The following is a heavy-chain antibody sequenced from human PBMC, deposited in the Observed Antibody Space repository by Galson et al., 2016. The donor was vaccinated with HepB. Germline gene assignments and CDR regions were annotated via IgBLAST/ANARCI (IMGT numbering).Heavy chain of an antibody. D-gene: IGHD3-16*02. CDR1: GFTVSTNS. CDR3: ARDINDYVWGSYRPTANFYGMDV. J-gene: IGHJ6*02. V-gene: IGHV3-30-3*01. CDR2: ISSDGSNK. Sequence: SLRLSCATSGFTVSTNSMSWVRQAPGRGLEWVGFISSDGSNKYYADSVKGRFTISRDSSKNTLSLQMNSLRAEDAAIYYCARDINDYVWGSYRPTANFYGMDVWGQGTTVTVSS.